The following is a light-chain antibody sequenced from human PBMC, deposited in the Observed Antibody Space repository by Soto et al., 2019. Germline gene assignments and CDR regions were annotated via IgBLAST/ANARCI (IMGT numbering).Light chain of an antibody. CDR1: QYINTR. CDR2: QTS. CDR3: HQRQSWPRT. V-gene: IGKV3-11*01. J-gene: IGKJ1*01. Sequence: EIVLTQSPSTLSSFPGDRVTLSCRASQYINTRLAWYQHRPGQAPRLLIYQTSLRAAGIPARFSASGSGTDFTLTISDVQPEDFALYYCHQRQSWPRTFAQGTKVDIK.